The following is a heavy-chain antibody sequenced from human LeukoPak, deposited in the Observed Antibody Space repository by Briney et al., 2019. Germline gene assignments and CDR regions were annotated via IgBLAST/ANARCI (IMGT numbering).Heavy chain of an antibody. D-gene: IGHD3-3*01. Sequence: ASVKVSCKASGYTFTSYGISWVRQAPGQGLEWMGWIGAYNGNTNYAQKLQGRVTMTTDTSTSTAYMELRSLRSDDTAVYYCARVPIFGVVIPYYFDYWGQGTLVTVSS. CDR1: GYTFTSYG. J-gene: IGHJ4*02. CDR2: IGAYNGNT. CDR3: ARVPIFGVVIPYYFDY. V-gene: IGHV1-18*01.